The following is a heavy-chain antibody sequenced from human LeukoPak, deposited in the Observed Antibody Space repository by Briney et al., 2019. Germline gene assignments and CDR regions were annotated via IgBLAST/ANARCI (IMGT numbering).Heavy chain of an antibody. J-gene: IGHJ6*02. D-gene: IGHD6-19*01. CDR2: ISSSSINI. CDR1: GFTFNVYN. CDR3: AGAPVVAGAADYYYGLDV. V-gene: IGHV3-21*01. Sequence: TSGTLRLSCAASGFTFNVYNMNWVRQAPGKGLEWVSSISSSSINIYYAYSVKGRFTISRDNANNSLYLQMNSLRAEDTAVYYCAGAPVVAGAADYYYGLDVWGQGTTVTVSS.